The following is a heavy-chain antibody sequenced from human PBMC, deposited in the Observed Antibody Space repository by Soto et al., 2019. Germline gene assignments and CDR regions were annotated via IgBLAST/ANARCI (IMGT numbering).Heavy chain of an antibody. CDR2: ISNSDYTT. CDR1: GITLSDNY. J-gene: IGHJ4*02. CDR3: ASGKWSLDY. V-gene: IGHV3-11*01. Sequence: PGGSLRLSCVASGITLSDNYMTWIRQAPGKGLEWLSYISNSDYTTYYADSVKGRFTISRDNAKNSLYLQLNGLRVEDTAVYYCASGKWSLDYWDQGILVTVSS. D-gene: IGHD2-8*01.